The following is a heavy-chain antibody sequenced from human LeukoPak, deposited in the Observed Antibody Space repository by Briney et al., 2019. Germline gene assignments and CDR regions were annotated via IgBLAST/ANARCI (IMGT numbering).Heavy chain of an antibody. J-gene: IGHJ5*02. CDR2: LYHGGST. D-gene: IGHD3-22*01. CDR3: ARGRYYYDSSGYPYNWFDP. Sequence: SETLSLTCIVSRGSISSCYWSWIRQPPGKGLEWIGYLYHGGSTNYNPSLKSRVTISGDTSKNHFSLNLSSVTAADTAMYYCARGRYYYDSSGYPYNWFDPWGQGTLVTVSS. V-gene: IGHV4-59*01. CDR1: RGSISSCY.